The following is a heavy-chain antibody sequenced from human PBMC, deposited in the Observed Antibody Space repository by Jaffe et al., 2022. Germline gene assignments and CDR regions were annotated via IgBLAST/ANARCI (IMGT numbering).Heavy chain of an antibody. D-gene: IGHD6-6*01. J-gene: IGHJ4*02. CDR1: GYTFTSYY. Sequence: QVQLVQSGAEVKKPGASVKVSCKASGYTFTSYYMHWVRQAPGQGLEWMGIINPSGGSTSYAQKFQGRVTMTRDTSTSTVYMELSSLRSEDTAVYYCARGGSSSVYFPGYFDYWGQGTLVTVSS. V-gene: IGHV1-46*03. CDR2: INPSGGST. CDR3: ARGGSSSVYFPGYFDY.